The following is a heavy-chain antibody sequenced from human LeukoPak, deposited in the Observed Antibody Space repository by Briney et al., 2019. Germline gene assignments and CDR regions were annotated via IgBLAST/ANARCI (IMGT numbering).Heavy chain of an antibody. D-gene: IGHD5-18*01. CDR1: GGSFSDYY. J-gene: IGHJ4*02. CDR2: INHSGST. V-gene: IGHV4-34*01. Sequence: SETPSLTCAVYGGSFSDYYWSWIRQPPGKGLEWIGEINHSGSTNYNPSLKSRVTMSVDTSKNQFSLKLSSVTAADTAVYYCARGGYTYGYGYWGQGTLVTVSS. CDR3: ARGGYTYGYGY.